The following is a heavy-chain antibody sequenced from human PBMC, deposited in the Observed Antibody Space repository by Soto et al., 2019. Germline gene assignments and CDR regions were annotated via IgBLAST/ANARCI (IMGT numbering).Heavy chain of an antibody. CDR2: FHYSGST. Sequence: SETLSLTCTVSGTSISNYYWSWIRQPPGKGLEWIGSFHYSGSTNYNPSLKSRVTISVDMSKNQFSLELTSVTAADTAVYYCARRVEGASHGGYYFDNGGQETWVTVSS. V-gene: IGHV4-59*08. J-gene: IGHJ4*02. D-gene: IGHD1-26*01. CDR1: GTSISNYY. CDR3: ARRVEGASHGGYYFDN.